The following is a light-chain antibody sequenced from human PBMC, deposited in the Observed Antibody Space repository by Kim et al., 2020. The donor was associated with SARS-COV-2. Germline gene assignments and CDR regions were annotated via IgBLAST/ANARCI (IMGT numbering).Light chain of an antibody. CDR2: DIP. CDR1: LCDVGTFSL. J-gene: IGLJ3*02. CDR3: CSFTMNVTWV. V-gene: IGLV2-23*02. Sequence: QSALTQPASLSGSPGQTITISCSGTLCDVGTFSLISWYQQQPGKAPRLIIFDIPHRPSGLSGRFSGSKSGNTASLTISDLQPDDEAYYCCCSFTMNVTWVFGGGTQLTVL.